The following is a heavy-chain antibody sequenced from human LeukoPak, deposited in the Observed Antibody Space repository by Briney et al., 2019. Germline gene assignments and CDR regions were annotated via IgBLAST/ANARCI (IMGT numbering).Heavy chain of an antibody. CDR2: IYDSGST. Sequence: SETLSLTCTVSGGSISGYYWSWIRQPPGKGLEWIGYIYDSGSTNYNPSLKSRVTISADTSKNQFSLKLSSVTAADTAVYYCARDRRYYDGSGTAYYDAMDVWGQGTTVTVSS. V-gene: IGHV4-59*01. J-gene: IGHJ6*02. CDR3: ARDRRYYDGSGTAYYDAMDV. CDR1: GGSISGYY. D-gene: IGHD3-22*01.